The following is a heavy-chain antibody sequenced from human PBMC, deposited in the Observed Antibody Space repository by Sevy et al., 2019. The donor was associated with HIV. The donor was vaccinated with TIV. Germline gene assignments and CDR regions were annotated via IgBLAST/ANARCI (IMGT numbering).Heavy chain of an antibody. D-gene: IGHD2-2*01. CDR3: ATDIVVGRDY. CDR2: FEEDGEI. Sequence: ASVKVSCKVSGYTLNYFSMHWVRQAPGKWLEWMGGFEEDGEILYAQKFQGRVTMTEDTSTDTVYMELSRLRPEDTAVYYCATDIVVGRDYWGQGTLVTVSS. J-gene: IGHJ4*02. V-gene: IGHV1-24*01. CDR1: GYTLNYFS.